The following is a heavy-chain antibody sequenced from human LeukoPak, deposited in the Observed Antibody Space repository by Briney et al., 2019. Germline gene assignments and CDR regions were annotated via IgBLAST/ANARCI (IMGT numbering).Heavy chain of an antibody. CDR2: ISGSGGST. Sequence: QAGGSLRLSCVASGLTFSSYAMTWVRQAPGEGLEWVSGISGSGGSTYYADSVRGRFTISRDNSKNTLYLQMYGLRVEDTAVYYCAKGDDASGSSPHDYWGQGTLVTVSS. CDR3: AKGDDASGSSPHDY. V-gene: IGHV3-23*01. CDR1: GLTFSSYA. J-gene: IGHJ4*02. D-gene: IGHD3-10*01.